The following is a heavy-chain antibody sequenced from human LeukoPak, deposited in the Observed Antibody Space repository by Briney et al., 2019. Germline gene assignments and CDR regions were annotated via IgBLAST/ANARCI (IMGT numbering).Heavy chain of an antibody. V-gene: IGHV4-39*01. J-gene: IGHJ4*02. CDR3: ARLDSGTYSPIDY. CDR1: GGSISSSSYY. CDR2: IYYSGST. D-gene: IGHD3-10*01. Sequence: PSETLSLTCTVSGGSISSSSYYWGWIRQPPGKGLEWIGSIYYSGSTYYNPSLQSRVTISVDASKNQLSLKLSSVTAADTAVYYCARLDSGTYSPIDYWGQGTLVTVSS.